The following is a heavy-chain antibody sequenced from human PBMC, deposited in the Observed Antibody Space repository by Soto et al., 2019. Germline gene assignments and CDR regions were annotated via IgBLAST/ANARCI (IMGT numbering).Heavy chain of an antibody. CDR1: GYTFSTYG. D-gene: IGHD3-9*01. CDR3: ARSFSARSLIVTGTRRDHCFDP. Sequence: ASVKVSCKSSGYTFSTYGIIWVRQAPGQGLEWMGWISPNNGETNYAQKFQGRVSLSTDTSTTTAYMELRSLRSDDTAMYYCARSFSARSLIVTGTRRDHCFDPWGQGTLVTVSS. CDR2: ISPNNGET. J-gene: IGHJ5*01. V-gene: IGHV1-18*01.